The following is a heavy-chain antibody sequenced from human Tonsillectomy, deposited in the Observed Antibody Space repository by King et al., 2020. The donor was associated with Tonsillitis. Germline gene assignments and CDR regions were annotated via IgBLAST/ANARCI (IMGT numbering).Heavy chain of an antibody. D-gene: IGHD3-10*01. V-gene: IGHV3-30*04. CDR1: GFTFSNYA. J-gene: IGHJ4*02. Sequence: VQLVESGGGVVQPGRSLRISCAASGFTFSNYAMHWVRQAPGKGLEWVAVISYDGSNQYYADSVKGRFTISRDNSKNTLYLQMNSLRGEDTAVYYCARAEYGSVSYLDYWGQGTLVTVSS. CDR2: ISYDGSNQ. CDR3: ARAEYGSVSYLDY.